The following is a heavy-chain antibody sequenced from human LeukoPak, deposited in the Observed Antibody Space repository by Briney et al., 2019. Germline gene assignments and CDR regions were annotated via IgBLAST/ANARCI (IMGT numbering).Heavy chain of an antibody. CDR1: GGSFSGYY. CDR2: INHSGST. V-gene: IGHV4-34*01. Sequence: SETLSLTCAVYGGSFSGYYWSWIRQPPGKGLEWIGEINHSGSTNYNPSLKSRVTISVDTSKNQFSLKLSSVTAADTAVYYCARGWEFSGWYYPQYFQHWGQGTLVTVSS. D-gene: IGHD6-19*01. J-gene: IGHJ1*01. CDR3: ARGWEFSGWYYPQYFQH.